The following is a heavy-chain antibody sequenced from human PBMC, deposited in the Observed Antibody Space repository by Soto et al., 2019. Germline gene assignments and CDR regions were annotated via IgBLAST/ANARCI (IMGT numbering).Heavy chain of an antibody. J-gene: IGHJ5*02. V-gene: IGHV4-31*03. CDR2: IFSSGTT. Sequence: QVQLQESGPGLVKPSQTLSLTCTVSGGSISSGGYYWSWIRQHPGKGLEWIGYIFSSGTTYYNPSLKSRVTISVDTSKNQFSLKLSSVTAADTAVYYCARDRSGYCSSTSCLTWFDPWGQGTLVTVSS. CDR1: GGSISSGGYY. CDR3: ARDRSGYCSSTSCLTWFDP. D-gene: IGHD2-2*01.